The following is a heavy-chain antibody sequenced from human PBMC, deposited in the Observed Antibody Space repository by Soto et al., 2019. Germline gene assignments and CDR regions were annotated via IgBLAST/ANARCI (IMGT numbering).Heavy chain of an antibody. J-gene: IGHJ5*02. CDR2: IYYSGGT. CDR3: ARWGATVPFDP. V-gene: IGHV4-59*01. CDR1: GGAISSYY. Sequence: SETLSLTCTVSGGAISSYYWSWIRQPPGKGLEWIGYIYYSGGTNYNPSLKSRVTISVDTSKNQFSLKLSSVTAADTAVYYCARWGATVPFDPWGQGTLVTVSS. D-gene: IGHD1-26*01.